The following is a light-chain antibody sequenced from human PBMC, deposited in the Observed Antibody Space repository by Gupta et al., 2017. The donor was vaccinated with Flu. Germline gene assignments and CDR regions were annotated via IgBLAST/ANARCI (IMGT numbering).Light chain of an antibody. CDR1: QSVLYRSNNKNY. V-gene: IGKV4-1*01. CDR3: QRDDSAILST. CDR2: RAS. J-gene: IGKJ4*01. Sequence: DLVMTQPPDSLAVSLGERATINCKSSQSVLYRSNNKNYLAWYQQKPGQPHKLLIYRASTRECEVPDRSSGSGYGTDFTLTISILQAEDVAVEYCQRDDSAILSTFDRGTKVEIK.